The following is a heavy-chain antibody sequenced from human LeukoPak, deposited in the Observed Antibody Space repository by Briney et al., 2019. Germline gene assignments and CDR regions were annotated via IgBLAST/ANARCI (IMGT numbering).Heavy chain of an antibody. V-gene: IGHV1-2*02. J-gene: IGHJ4*02. Sequence: ASVKVSCKASGYTFTGYYMHWVRQAPGQGLEWMGWINPNSGGTNYAQKFQGRVTMTRDTSVSTAYMELSRLRSDDTAVYYCASWRDYYDSSGYYDWGQGTLVTVSS. CDR2: INPNSGGT. D-gene: IGHD3-22*01. CDR3: ASWRDYYDSSGYYD. CDR1: GYTFTGYY.